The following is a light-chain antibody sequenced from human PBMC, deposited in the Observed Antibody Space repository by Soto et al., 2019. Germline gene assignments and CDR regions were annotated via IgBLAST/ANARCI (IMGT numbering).Light chain of an antibody. CDR1: QPVSSN. Sequence: EVVLTQSPATLSVSPGERATLSCRASQPVSSNLAWFQQKPGQAPRLLIYGAVTRATDIPDRFRGSGSGPEFTLTISGLHSEDFAVYYCQQYNDWPRTFGQGTKVDIK. V-gene: IGKV3-15*01. CDR3: QQYNDWPRT. CDR2: GAV. J-gene: IGKJ1*01.